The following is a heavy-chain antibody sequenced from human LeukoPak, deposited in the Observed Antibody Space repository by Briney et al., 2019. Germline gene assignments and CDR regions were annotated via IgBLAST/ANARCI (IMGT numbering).Heavy chain of an antibody. V-gene: IGHV1-69*13. D-gene: IGHD2-2*01. CDR1: GGTFSSYA. CDR2: IIPIFGTA. Sequence: ASVKVSCKASGGTFSSYAISWVRQAPGQGLEWMGGIIPIFGTANYAQKFQGRVTITADESTSTAYMELSSLRSEDTAVYYCAREGTGYCSSTSCSYFDYWGQGTLVTVSS. CDR3: AREGTGYCSSTSCSYFDY. J-gene: IGHJ4*02.